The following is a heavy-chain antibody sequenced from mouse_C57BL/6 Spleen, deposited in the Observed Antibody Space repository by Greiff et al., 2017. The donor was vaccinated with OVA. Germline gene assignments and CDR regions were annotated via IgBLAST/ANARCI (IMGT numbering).Heavy chain of an antibody. J-gene: IGHJ1*03. CDR2: IVPEPGGL. CDR3: TRGRAGRYFDV. CDR1: GYTFTDYE. D-gene: IGHD3-1*01. V-gene: IGHV1-15*01. Sequence: QVQLQQSGAELVRPGASVTLSCKASGYTFTDYEMHWVKQTPVHGLEWIGAIVPEPGGLPSNQKFKGKAILTADKSSSTAYMERRSLTSEDSAVYYCTRGRAGRYFDVWGTGTTVTVAS.